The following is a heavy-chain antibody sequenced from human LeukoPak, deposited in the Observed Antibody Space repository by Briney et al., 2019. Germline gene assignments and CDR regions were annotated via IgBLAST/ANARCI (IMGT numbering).Heavy chain of an antibody. V-gene: IGHV4-59*08. Sequence: SETLSHTCTVSGGSVSSYYWSWIRQPPGKGLEWIGYIYYTGSGNNSPSLKSRVTIPVDTSKNQFSLKLSSVTAADTAVYYCARQGAGVPFDYWGRGTLVTVSS. CDR3: ARQGAGVPFDY. CDR1: GGSVSSYY. CDR2: IYYTGSG. J-gene: IGHJ4*02. D-gene: IGHD3-10*01.